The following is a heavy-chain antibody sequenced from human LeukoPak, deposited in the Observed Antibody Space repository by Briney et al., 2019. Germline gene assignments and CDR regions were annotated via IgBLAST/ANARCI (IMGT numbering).Heavy chain of an antibody. D-gene: IGHD1-7*01. CDR1: GGSITNYY. CDR3: ARENWNYGEDF. J-gene: IGHJ4*02. Sequence: TPSETLSLTCTVSGGSITNYYWSWIRQPAGKGLEWIGRVHSSRGSNYNPSLKSRVTMSVDTSKSQVSLKLISVTAADTAVYYCARENWNYGEDFWGQGTLVTVSS. V-gene: IGHV4-4*07. CDR2: VHSSRGS.